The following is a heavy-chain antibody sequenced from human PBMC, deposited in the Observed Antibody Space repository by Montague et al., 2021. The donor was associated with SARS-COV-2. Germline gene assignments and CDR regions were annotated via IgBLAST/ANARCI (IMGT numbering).Heavy chain of an antibody. CDR1: GGSISSSSYY. CDR3: ASMVRAQVYYFDY. D-gene: IGHD3-10*01. CDR2: IFYSGST. Sequence: SETLSLTCTVSGGSISSSSYYWGWIRQPPGKGLEWIGSIFYSGSTDYNPSLKSRVTISVDTSKNQFSLKLSSVTAADTAVYYCASMVRAQVYYFDYWGQGTLSPSPQ. V-gene: IGHV4-39*01. J-gene: IGHJ4*02.